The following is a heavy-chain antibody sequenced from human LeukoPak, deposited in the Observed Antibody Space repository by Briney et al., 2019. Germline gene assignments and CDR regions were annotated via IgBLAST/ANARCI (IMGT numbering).Heavy chain of an antibody. Sequence: SETLSLTCTVSGGSISSYYWSWIRQPPGKGLEWIGYIYYSGSTNYNPSLKSRVTISVDTSKNQFSLKLSSVTAADTAVYYCARRNLLGYSSSRGYGMDAWGQGTTVTVSS. CDR2: IYYSGST. CDR1: GGSISSYY. J-gene: IGHJ6*02. CDR3: ARRNLLGYSSSRGYGMDA. D-gene: IGHD6-13*01. V-gene: IGHV4-59*08.